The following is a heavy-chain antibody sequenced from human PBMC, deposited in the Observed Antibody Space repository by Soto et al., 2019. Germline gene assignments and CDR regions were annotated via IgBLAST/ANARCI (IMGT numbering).Heavy chain of an antibody. CDR3: AKDRAAYPNWFDP. CDR1: GFTFDDYA. J-gene: IGHJ5*02. V-gene: IGHV3-9*01. Sequence: DVQLVESGGGLVQPGRSLRLSCAASGFTFDDYAMHWVRQAPGKGLEWGSGISWNSGSIGYADSVKGRFTISRDNAKSSRYLQMNSLRAEDTALYYCAKDRAAYPNWFDPWGQGTLVTVSS. D-gene: IGHD2-15*01. CDR2: ISWNSGSI.